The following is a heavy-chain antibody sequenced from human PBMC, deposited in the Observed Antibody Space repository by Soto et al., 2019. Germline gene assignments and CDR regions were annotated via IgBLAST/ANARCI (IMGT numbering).Heavy chain of an antibody. V-gene: IGHV3-30*18. CDR1: RFTFSSYG. Sequence: PEGSLRLSCAASRFTFSSYGMHWVRQAPGKGLEWVAVISYDGSNKYYADSVKGRFTISRDNSKNTLYLQMNSLRAEDTAVYYCAKDPFDKNPQSAYYFDYWGQGTLVTVSS. D-gene: IGHD3-9*01. CDR2: ISYDGSNK. CDR3: AKDPFDKNPQSAYYFDY. J-gene: IGHJ4*02.